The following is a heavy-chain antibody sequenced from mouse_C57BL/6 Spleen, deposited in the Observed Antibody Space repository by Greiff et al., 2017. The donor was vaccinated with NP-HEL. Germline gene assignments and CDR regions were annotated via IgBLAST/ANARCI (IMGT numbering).Heavy chain of an antibody. CDR2: IDPEDGET. CDR3: ARSPYDYDEEAWFAY. J-gene: IGHJ3*01. V-gene: IGHV14-2*01. Sequence: EVKLQESGAELVKPGASVKLSCTASGFNIKDYYMHWVKQRTEQGLEWIGRIDPEDGETKYAPKFQGKATITADTSSNTAYLQLSSLTSEDTAVYYCARSPYDYDEEAWFAYWGQGTLVTVSA. CDR1: GFNIKDYY. D-gene: IGHD2-4*01.